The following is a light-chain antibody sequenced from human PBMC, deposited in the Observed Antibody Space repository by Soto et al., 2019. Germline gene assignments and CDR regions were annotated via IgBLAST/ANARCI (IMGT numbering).Light chain of an antibody. J-gene: IGKJ1*01. CDR1: QSLSSS. Sequence: ETMMTQSPDTLSVSLGERATLSCRASQSLSSSLAWYQQKPGQAPRLLIYDASTRATGIPARFSGSGSGTDFTLTISGVQSEDFAVYYCQQYNNWPQTFGQGTKVEIK. CDR2: DAS. CDR3: QQYNNWPQT. V-gene: IGKV3-15*01.